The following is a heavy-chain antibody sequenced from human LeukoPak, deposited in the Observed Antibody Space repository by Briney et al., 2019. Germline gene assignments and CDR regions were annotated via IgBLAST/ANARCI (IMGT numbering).Heavy chain of an antibody. J-gene: IGHJ4*02. CDR2: ISWNSGSK. D-gene: IGHD2-2*02. CDR1: GFTFSSYA. Sequence: GGSLRLSCAASGFTFSSYAMSWVRQAPGKGLEWVSGISWNSGSKGYADSVKGRFTISRDNAKKSLYLQMNNVRGEDMAMYYCVKGRRYQLLYSSFDLWGQGTLVTVSS. V-gene: IGHV3-9*03. CDR3: VKGRRYQLLYSSFDL.